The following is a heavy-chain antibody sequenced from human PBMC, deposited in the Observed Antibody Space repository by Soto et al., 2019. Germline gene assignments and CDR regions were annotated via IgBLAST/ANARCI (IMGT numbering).Heavy chain of an antibody. CDR3: ARVERETVTTVVDAFDI. V-gene: IGHV4-34*01. J-gene: IGHJ3*02. CDR2: MSHSGGT. D-gene: IGHD1-1*01. CDR1: GGFVSSGSYY. Sequence: QVQLQQWGAGLLKPSETLSLTCAVYGGFVSSGSYYWSWIRQPPGKGLEWIGEMSHSGGTHFNPSLRGRVTISGDTSKTHFSLKMRSVTAADTALYYCARVERETVTTVVDAFDIWGPGTMVTVSS.